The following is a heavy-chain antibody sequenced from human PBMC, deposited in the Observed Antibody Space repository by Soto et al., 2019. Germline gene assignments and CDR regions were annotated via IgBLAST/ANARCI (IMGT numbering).Heavy chain of an antibody. D-gene: IGHD2-2*01. CDR2: ISGSGGST. CDR1: GFTFSSYA. CDR3: AKRLVYYYGMDV. J-gene: IGHJ6*02. Sequence: GSLRLSCAASGFTFSSYAMSWVRQAPGKGLEWVSAISGSGGSTYYADSVKGRFTISRDNSKNTLYLQMNSLRAEDTAVYYCAKRLVYYYGMDVWGQGTTVTVSS. V-gene: IGHV3-23*01.